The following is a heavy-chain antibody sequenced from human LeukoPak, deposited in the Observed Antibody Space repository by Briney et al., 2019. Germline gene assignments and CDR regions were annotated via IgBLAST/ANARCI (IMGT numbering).Heavy chain of an antibody. Sequence: GASVKVSYKASGYTFTSYYMHWVRQAPGQGLEWMGIINPSGGSTSYAQKFQGRVTMTRDTSTSTVYMELSSLRSEDTAVYYCARDRRRSGSSGWYRAWFDPWGQGTLVTVSS. D-gene: IGHD6-19*01. CDR3: ARDRRRSGSSGWYRAWFDP. V-gene: IGHV1-46*01. CDR1: GYTFTSYY. CDR2: INPSGGST. J-gene: IGHJ5*02.